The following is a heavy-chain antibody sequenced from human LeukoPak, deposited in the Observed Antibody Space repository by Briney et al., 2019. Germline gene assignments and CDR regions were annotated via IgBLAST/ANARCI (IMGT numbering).Heavy chain of an antibody. Sequence: SETLSLTCTVPGGSISSSSYDWGWIRQPPGKGLEWIGGIYYSGSTYYNPSLKSRVTISVDTSKNQFSLKLSSVTAADTAVYYCARHVGSSVSWAPFDYWGQGTLVTVSS. J-gene: IGHJ4*02. V-gene: IGHV4-39*01. D-gene: IGHD1-26*01. CDR2: IYYSGST. CDR3: ARHVGSSVSWAPFDY. CDR1: GGSISSSSYD.